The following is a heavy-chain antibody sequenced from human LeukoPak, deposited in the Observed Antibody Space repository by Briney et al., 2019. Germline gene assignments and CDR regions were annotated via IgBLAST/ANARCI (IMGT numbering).Heavy chain of an antibody. Sequence: GASVKVSCKASGNTFTGYYMHWVRQAPGQGLEWMGWINPNSGGTNYAQKFQGRVTMTRDTSISTAYMELSRLRSDDTAVYYCARGPLVATDYFDYWGQGTLVTVSS. CDR3: ARGPLVATDYFDY. D-gene: IGHD5-12*01. V-gene: IGHV1-2*02. CDR1: GNTFTGYY. J-gene: IGHJ4*02. CDR2: INPNSGGT.